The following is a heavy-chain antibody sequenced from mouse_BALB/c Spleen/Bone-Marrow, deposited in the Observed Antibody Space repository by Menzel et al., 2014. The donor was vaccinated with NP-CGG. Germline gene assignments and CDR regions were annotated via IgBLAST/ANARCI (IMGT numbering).Heavy chain of an antibody. CDR2: ISSGGGST. V-gene: IGHV5-12-1*01. CDR3: ATHYYGRFDY. Sequence: EVQLVESGGGLVKPGGSLKLSCAASGFGFSSSDMSWVRQTPEKRLGWVAYISSGGGSTYYPDTVKGRFTISRDNAKNTLYLQMSSLKSEDTAMYYCATHYYGRFDYWGQGTTLTVSS. D-gene: IGHD1-2*01. J-gene: IGHJ2*01. CDR1: GFGFSSSD.